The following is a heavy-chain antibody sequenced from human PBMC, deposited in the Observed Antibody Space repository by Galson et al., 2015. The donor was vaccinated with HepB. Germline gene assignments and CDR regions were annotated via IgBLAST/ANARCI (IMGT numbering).Heavy chain of an antibody. CDR2: IRSKANSYAT. CDR1: GFTFSGSA. D-gene: IGHD3-16*01. Sequence: SLRLSCAASGFTFSGSAMHWVRQASGKGLEWVGRIRSKANSYATAYAASVKGRFTISRDDSKNTAYLQMNSLKTEDTAVYYCIITFGGAFDYWGQGTLVTVSS. CDR3: IITFGGAFDY. V-gene: IGHV3-73*01. J-gene: IGHJ4*02.